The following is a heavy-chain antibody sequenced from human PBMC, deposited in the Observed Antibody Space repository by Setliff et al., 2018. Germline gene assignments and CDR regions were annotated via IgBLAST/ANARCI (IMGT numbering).Heavy chain of an antibody. CDR2: IYRSGST. J-gene: IGHJ6*02. CDR1: CYSISSSYF. V-gene: IGHV4-38-2*02. Sequence: TSETLSLTCAVSCYSISSSYFWGWIRQPPGEGLQWIGNIYRSGSTFYNPSLERRVSISVDTSKNQFSLKLNPVTAADTAVYYCVRDRTAYSYGLDVWGQGTTVTVSS. CDR3: VRDRTAYSYGLDV. D-gene: IGHD5-18*01.